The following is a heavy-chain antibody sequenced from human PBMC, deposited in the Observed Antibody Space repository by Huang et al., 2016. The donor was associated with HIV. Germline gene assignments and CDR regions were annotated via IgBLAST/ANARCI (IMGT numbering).Heavy chain of an antibody. J-gene: IGHJ3*01. CDR3: ARKFSSTWYRAFDL. V-gene: IGHV5-51*01. CDR1: GYSFNTYW. Sequence: EVQLVQSGAEVKKPGESLKISCQGSGYSFNTYWIAWVRQMPGKGPEWMGSILPGASDTRYSPSFQGQVTIAADKSIDTAYLQWRSLKASDTAMYYCARKFSSTWYRAFDLWGQGTMFTVSS. CDR2: ILPGASDT. D-gene: IGHD6-13*01.